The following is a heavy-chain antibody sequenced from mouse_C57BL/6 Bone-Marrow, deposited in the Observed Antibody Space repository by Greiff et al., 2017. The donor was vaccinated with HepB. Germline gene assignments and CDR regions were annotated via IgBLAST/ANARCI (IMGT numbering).Heavy chain of an antibody. Sequence: VQLQQSGAELVRPGSSVKMSCKTSGYTFTSYGINWVKQRPGQGLEWIGYIYIGTGYTEYNEKFKGKATLTSDTSSSTAYMQLSSLTSEDSAIYFCARGLRPGVYWGQGTTLTVSS. D-gene: IGHD3-2*02. CDR2: IYIGTGYT. CDR3: ARGLRPGVY. V-gene: IGHV1-58*01. CDR1: GYTFTSYG. J-gene: IGHJ2*01.